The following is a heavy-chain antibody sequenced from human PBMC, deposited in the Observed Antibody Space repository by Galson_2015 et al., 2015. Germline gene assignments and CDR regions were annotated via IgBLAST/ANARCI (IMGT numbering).Heavy chain of an antibody. J-gene: IGHJ6*02. CDR1: GFTFSNYG. CDR2: ISYDGSNK. Sequence: SLRLSCAASGFTFSNYGMHWVRQAPGKGLEWVALISYDGSNKYYADSVKGRFTISRDNSKNTLYLQMNSLRAEDTAVYYCAKESQYYYYGMDVWGQGTTVTVSS. V-gene: IGHV3-30*18. CDR3: AKESQYYYYGMDV.